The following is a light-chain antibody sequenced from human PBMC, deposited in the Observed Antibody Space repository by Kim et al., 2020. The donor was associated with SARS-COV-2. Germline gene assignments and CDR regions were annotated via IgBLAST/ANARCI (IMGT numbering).Light chain of an antibody. CDR1: SSNIGNKY. CDR2: DNN. Sequence: GQKDTIACSGSSSNIGNKYVSWYQQLPGAAPKRLIFDNNKRPSGIPDRFAGAKSGTSATLGITGLQTGDEADYYCGTWDSSLSAAVFGGGAQLTVL. V-gene: IGLV1-51*01. J-gene: IGLJ7*01. CDR3: GTWDSSLSAAV.